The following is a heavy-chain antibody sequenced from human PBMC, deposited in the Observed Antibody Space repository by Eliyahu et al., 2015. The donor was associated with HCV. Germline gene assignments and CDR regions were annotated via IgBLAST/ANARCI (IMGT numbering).Heavy chain of an antibody. V-gene: IGHV3-74*01. J-gene: IGHJ6*02. D-gene: IGHD1-26*01. CDR1: GFTFSXYW. Sequence: EVQLVESGGGLVQPGGSLRLSCAASGFTFSXYWMHWVRQAPGKGLVWVSRINSDGSRTSYADSVKGRSTISRDNAKNTLYLQMNSLSAEDTAVYYCARGGWEALNDYYYGMDVWGQGTTVTVSS. CDR2: INSDGSRT. CDR3: ARGGWEALNDYYYGMDV.